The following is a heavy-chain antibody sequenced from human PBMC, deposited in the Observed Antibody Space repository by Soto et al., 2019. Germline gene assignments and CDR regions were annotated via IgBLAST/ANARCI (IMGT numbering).Heavy chain of an antibody. V-gene: IGHV4-59*01. J-gene: IGHJ6*02. CDR2: IYYSGST. CDR3: ARGYSSSSYYYYYGMDV. D-gene: IGHD6-6*01. Sequence: SETLSLTCSVSGGSISSYYWSWIRQPPGKGLEWIGYIYYSGSTNYNPSLKSRVTISVDTSKNQFSLKLSSVTAADTAVYYCARGYSSSSYYYYYGMDVWGQGTTVTVSS. CDR1: GGSISSYY.